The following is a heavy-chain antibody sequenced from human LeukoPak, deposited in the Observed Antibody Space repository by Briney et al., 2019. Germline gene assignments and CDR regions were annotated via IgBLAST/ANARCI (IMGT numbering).Heavy chain of an antibody. CDR2: ISGSGGST. J-gene: IGHJ6*03. V-gene: IGHV3-23*01. CDR3: AKEAGYDSYYYYMDV. CDR1: GFTFSSYA. Sequence: GESLKISCAASGFTFSSYAMSRVRQAPGKGLEWVSVISGSGGSTYYADSVKGRFTISRDNSKDTLYLQMNSLRAEDTAVYYCAKEAGYDSYYYYMDVWGKGTTVTVSS. D-gene: IGHD5-12*01.